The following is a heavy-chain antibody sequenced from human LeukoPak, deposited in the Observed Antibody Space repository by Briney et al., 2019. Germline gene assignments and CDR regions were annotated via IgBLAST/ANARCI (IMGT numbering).Heavy chain of an antibody. CDR3: ATEKGYSSGWDFDY. J-gene: IGHJ4*02. Sequence: ASVTVSCQVSGYTLTELSMHWVRQATGKGLEWMGGFDSEDGETIYARKFQGRVTMPKGTSKNKPYMEMSSLRAEDTAVYYCATEKGYSSGWDFDYWGQGTLVTVSS. V-gene: IGHV1-24*01. CDR2: FDSEDGET. D-gene: IGHD6-19*01. CDR1: GYTLTELS.